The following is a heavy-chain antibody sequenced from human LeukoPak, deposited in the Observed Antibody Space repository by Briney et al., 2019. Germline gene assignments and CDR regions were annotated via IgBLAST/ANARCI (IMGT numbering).Heavy chain of an antibody. V-gene: IGHV4-59*01. CDR2: IYNNGRT. Sequence: SETLSLTCTVSGGSISSYYSSWIRQPPGKGLEWIGYIYNNGRTNYNPSLKSRVTISVDTSKNQFSLKLSSVTAADTAVYYCAGTRDDFWSGYYVGDEWSPFHYWGQGTLVTVSS. CDR1: GGSISSYY. CDR3: AGTRDDFWSGYYVGDEWSPFHY. J-gene: IGHJ4*02. D-gene: IGHD3-3*01.